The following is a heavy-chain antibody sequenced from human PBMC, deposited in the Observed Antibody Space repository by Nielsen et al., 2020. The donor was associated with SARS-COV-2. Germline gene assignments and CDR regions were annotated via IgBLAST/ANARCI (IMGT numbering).Heavy chain of an antibody. CDR1: GFTFSSYE. CDR3: ARDECWGSSGCDIGAVGFDY. D-gene: IGHD6-19*01. Sequence: GGSLRLSCAASGFTFSSYEMNWVRQAPGKGLEWVSYISSSGSTIYYADSVKGRFTISRDNSKNTLYLQMNSLRAEDTAVYYCARDECWGSSGCDIGAVGFDYWGQGTLVTVSS. V-gene: IGHV3-48*03. CDR2: ISSSGSTI. J-gene: IGHJ4*02.